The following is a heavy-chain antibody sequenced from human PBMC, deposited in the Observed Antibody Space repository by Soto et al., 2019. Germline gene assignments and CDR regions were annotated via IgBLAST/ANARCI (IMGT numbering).Heavy chain of an antibody. CDR1: GYTFTGHY. CDR3: ARGAITMIVVVPDFDY. J-gene: IGHJ4*02. V-gene: IGHV1-2*04. D-gene: IGHD3-22*01. CDR2: INPNSGGT. Sequence: ASVKVSCKASGYTFTGHYMHWVRQAPGQGLEWMGWINPNSGGTNYAQKFQGWVTMTRDTSISTAYMELSRLRSDDTAVYYCARGAITMIVVVPDFDYWGQGTLVTVSS.